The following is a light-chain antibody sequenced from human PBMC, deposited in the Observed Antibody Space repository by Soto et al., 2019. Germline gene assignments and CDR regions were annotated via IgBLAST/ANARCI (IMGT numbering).Light chain of an antibody. CDR1: QSVGSD. J-gene: IGKJ1*01. CDR3: QQYSNWPRT. Sequence: ETVMTQSPATLSLSPGEGATLSCRASQSVGSDVAWYQEKHGQPLRLLVYVSSTRAPGIPARFNGSGSEMEFTLTLSSLQSDDFAVYYCQQYSNWPRTFGLGTTVEI. CDR2: VSS. V-gene: IGKV3D-15*01.